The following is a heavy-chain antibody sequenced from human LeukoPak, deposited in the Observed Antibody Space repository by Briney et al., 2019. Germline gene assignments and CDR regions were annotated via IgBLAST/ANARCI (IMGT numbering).Heavy chain of an antibody. CDR1: GFTFSSYA. CDR3: ARGRVVAASFDY. J-gene: IGHJ4*02. V-gene: IGHV3-64*01. Sequence: GGSLRLSCAASGFTFSSYAMHWVRQAPGKGLEYVSAISSNGGSTYYANSVKGRFTISRDNSKNTLYLQMGSLRAEDMAVYYCARGRVVAASFDYWGQGTLVTVSS. CDR2: ISSNGGST. D-gene: IGHD2-15*01.